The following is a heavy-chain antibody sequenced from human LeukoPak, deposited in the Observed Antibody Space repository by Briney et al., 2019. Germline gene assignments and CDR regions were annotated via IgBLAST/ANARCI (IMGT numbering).Heavy chain of an antibody. CDR3: ARASEGIGFFDY. J-gene: IGHJ4*02. CDR1: GGSVNPDY. D-gene: IGHD2-2*03. CDR2: IYHNGKT. Sequence: SQTLCLTCTVSGGSVNPDYWSWIRQPPGKVLEWIGYIYHNGKTNYNPSLTSRVTISLDKSKNQFSLTLDSVTPRDTAVYYCARASEGIGFFDYWGQGSLVTVSS. V-gene: IGHV4-59*02.